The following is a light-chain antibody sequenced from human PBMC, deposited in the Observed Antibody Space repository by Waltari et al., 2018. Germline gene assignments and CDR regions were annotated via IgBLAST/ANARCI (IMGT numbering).Light chain of an antibody. Sequence: QLVLTQSPSASASLGASAKLTCTLSSGHSSNVIPWHQQQPEKGPRYVMKVNSDGSHSKADEIPDRFSGYSSGAERYLTISSRQSEDEADYYGQTGGHGTWVFGGGTKLTVL. CDR2: VNSDGSH. CDR3: QTGGHGTWV. J-gene: IGLJ3*02. CDR1: SGHSSNV. V-gene: IGLV4-69*01.